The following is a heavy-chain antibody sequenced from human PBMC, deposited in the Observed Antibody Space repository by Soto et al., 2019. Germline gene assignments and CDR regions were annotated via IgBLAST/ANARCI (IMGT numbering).Heavy chain of an antibody. Sequence: GASVKVSCKASGYTFTSYYMHWVRQAPGQGLEWMGIINPSGGSTSYAQKFQGRVTMTRDTSTSTVYMELSSLRSEDTAVYYCASSSHYCSSTSCSGPIYFQHWGQGTLVTVSS. CDR1: GYTFTSYY. J-gene: IGHJ1*01. CDR3: ASSSHYCSSTSCSGPIYFQH. V-gene: IGHV1-46*01. CDR2: INPSGGST. D-gene: IGHD2-2*01.